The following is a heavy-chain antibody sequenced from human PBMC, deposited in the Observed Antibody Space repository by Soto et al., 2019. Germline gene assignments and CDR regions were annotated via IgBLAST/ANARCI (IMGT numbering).Heavy chain of an antibody. J-gene: IGHJ5*01. CDR3: ARGQLLFAY. D-gene: IGHD1-1*01. CDR2: ISHTGYT. V-gene: IGHV4-59*02. CDR1: DASVSKYY. Sequence: LTCRVSDASVSKYYWSWIRQPPGKGLEWIGYISHTGYTSYNPSLESRLTISMDKSKNQLSLNLNSVTTADTAVYYCARGQLLFAYWGQEPRSPSPQ.